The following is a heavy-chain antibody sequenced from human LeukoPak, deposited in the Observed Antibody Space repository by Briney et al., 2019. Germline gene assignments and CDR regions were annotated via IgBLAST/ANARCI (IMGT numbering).Heavy chain of an antibody. CDR2: IRYDGSNK. D-gene: IGHD1-26*01. V-gene: IGHV3-30*02. CDR3: ARGYRYSGSYLSDAFDI. J-gene: IGHJ3*02. Sequence: PGGSLRLSCAASGFTFSRYGMHWVRQAPGKGLEWVAFIRYDGSNKYYADSVKGRFTISRDNSKNTLYLQMNSLRAEDTAVYYCARGYRYSGSYLSDAFDIWGQGTMVTVSS. CDR1: GFTFSRYG.